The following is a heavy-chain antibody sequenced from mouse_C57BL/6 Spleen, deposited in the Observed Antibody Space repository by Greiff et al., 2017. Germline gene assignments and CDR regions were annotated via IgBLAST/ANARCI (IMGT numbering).Heavy chain of an antibody. V-gene: IGHV1-81*01. Sequence: VKLQESGAELARPGASVKLSCKASGYTFTSYGISWVKQRTGPGLEWIGEIYPRSGNTYYNEKFKGKATLTADKSSSTAYMELRSLTSEDSAVYFCARQDYSNYYFDYWGQGTTLTVSS. CDR2: IYPRSGNT. D-gene: IGHD2-5*01. CDR1: GYTFTSYG. CDR3: ARQDYSNYYFDY. J-gene: IGHJ2*01.